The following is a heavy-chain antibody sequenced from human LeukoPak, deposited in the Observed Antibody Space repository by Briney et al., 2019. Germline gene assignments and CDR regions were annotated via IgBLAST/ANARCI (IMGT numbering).Heavy chain of an antibody. Sequence: PSETLSLTCTVSGGSISSYYWSWIRQPAGKGLEWIGRIYTSGSTNYNPSLKSRVTISVDTSKNQFSLKLSSVTAADTAVYYCARDAPYDYGDSYYYYGMDVWGQGTTVTVSS. D-gene: IGHD4-17*01. CDR1: GGSISSYY. CDR2: IYTSGST. V-gene: IGHV4-4*07. J-gene: IGHJ6*02. CDR3: ARDAPYDYGDSYYYYGMDV.